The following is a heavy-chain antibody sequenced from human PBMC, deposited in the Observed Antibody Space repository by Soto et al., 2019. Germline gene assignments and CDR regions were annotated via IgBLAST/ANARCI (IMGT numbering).Heavy chain of an antibody. Sequence: SETLSLTCAVYGASLSGYYWTWIRQTPGKGLEWIGEINHRGSTKYNPSLKSRVIISADTSKNQFSLKLASVTAADTAVYFCARDIVVLPTANRYGLDAWGQGTTVTVYS. CDR3: ARDIVVLPTANRYGLDA. D-gene: IGHD2-2*01. CDR1: GASLSGYY. CDR2: INHRGST. J-gene: IGHJ6*02. V-gene: IGHV4-34*01.